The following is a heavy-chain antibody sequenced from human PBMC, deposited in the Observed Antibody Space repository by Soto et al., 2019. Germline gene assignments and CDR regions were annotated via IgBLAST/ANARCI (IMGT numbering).Heavy chain of an antibody. CDR1: GGSISSSSYY. Sequence: PSETLSLTCTVSGGSISSSSYYWGWIRQPPGKGLEWIGSTYYSGSTYYNPSLKSRVTISVDTSKNQFSLKLSSVTAADTAVYYCARTSIAAAVYNWFDPWGQGTLVTVSS. J-gene: IGHJ5*02. V-gene: IGHV4-39*01. D-gene: IGHD6-13*01. CDR2: TYYSGST. CDR3: ARTSIAAAVYNWFDP.